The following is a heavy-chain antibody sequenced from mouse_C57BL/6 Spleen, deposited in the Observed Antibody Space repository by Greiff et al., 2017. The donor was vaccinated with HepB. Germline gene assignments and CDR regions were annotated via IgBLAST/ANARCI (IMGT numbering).Heavy chain of an antibody. CDR1: GYTFTSYW. D-gene: IGHD2-4*01. V-gene: IGHV1-59*01. J-gene: IGHJ3*01. CDR3: ARSGVYDYDWFAY. CDR2: IDPSDSYT. Sequence: VQLQQPGAELVRPGTSVKLSCKASGYTFTSYWMHWVKQRPGQGLEWIGVIDPSDSYTNYNQKFKGKATLTVDTSSSTAYMQLSSLTSEDSAVYYCARSGVYDYDWFAYWGQGTLVTVSA.